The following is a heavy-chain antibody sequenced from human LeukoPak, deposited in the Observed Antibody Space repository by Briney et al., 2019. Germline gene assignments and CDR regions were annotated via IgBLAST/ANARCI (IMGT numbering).Heavy chain of an antibody. CDR2: ISSSGSTI. Sequence: PGGALRLSCAAPGFPFKDYYMSWIRQAPGKGLGGGSYISSSGSTIYYADSVKGRFTISRDNSKNTLYLQMNSLRAEDTAVYYCAKDATERYYDILTGCFDYWGQGTLVTVSS. V-gene: IGHV3-11*01. J-gene: IGHJ4*02. D-gene: IGHD3-9*01. CDR3: AKDATERYYDILTGCFDY. CDR1: GFPFKDYY.